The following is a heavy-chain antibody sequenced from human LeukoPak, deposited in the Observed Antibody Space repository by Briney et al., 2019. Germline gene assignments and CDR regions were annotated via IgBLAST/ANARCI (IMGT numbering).Heavy chain of an antibody. CDR2: IYYSGST. J-gene: IGHJ4*02. D-gene: IGHD3-10*01. V-gene: IGHV4-59*01. CDR3: ARGSTLWFGELLYFDY. CDR1: GGSFSGYY. Sequence: PSETLSLTCAVYGGSFSGYYWSWIRQPLGKGLEWIGYIYYSGSTNYNPSLKSRVTISVDTSKNQFSLKLSSVTAADTAVYYCARGSTLWFGELLYFDYWGQGTLVTVSS.